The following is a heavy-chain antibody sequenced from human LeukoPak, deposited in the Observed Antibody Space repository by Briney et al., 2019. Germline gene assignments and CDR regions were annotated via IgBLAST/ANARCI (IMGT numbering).Heavy chain of an antibody. CDR3: AKDLGGGRYGLDY. CDR2: ISGSGGST. CDR1: GFTCSSYG. J-gene: IGHJ4*02. V-gene: IGHV3-23*01. D-gene: IGHD2-15*01. Sequence: GGSLRLSCAASGFTCSSYGMSWVRQAPGKGLEWVSAISGSGGSTYYADSVKGRFTISRDNSKNTLYLQMNSLRAEDTAVYYCAKDLGGGRYGLDYWGQGTLVTVSS.